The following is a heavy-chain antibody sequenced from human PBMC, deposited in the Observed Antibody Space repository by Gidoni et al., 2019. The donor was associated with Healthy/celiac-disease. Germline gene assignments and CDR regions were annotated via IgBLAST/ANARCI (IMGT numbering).Heavy chain of an antibody. CDR2: INPNSGGT. CDR3: AREGVYGGYVSPPPLGY. J-gene: IGHJ4*02. D-gene: IGHD5-12*01. Sequence: QVQLVQSGAEVKKPGASVKVYCTASGYTFTGYYMHWVRQAPGQGLEWMGWINPNSGGTNYAQKFQGRVTMTRDTSISTAYMELSRLRSDDTAVYYCAREGVYGGYVSPPPLGYWGQGTLVTVSS. V-gene: IGHV1-2*02. CDR1: GYTFTGYY.